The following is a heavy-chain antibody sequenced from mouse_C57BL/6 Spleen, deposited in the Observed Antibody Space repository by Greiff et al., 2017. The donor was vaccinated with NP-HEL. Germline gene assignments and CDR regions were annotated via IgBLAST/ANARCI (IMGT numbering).Heavy chain of an antibody. J-gene: IGHJ2*01. CDR3: TRWIYYDY. Sequence: QVQLKESGAELVRPGASVTLSCKASGYTFTDYEMHWVKQTPVHGLEWIGAIDPETGGTAYNQKFKGKAILTADRSSSTAYMELRSLTSEDSAVYYCTRWIYYDYWGQGTTLTVSS. CDR2: IDPETGGT. V-gene: IGHV1-15*01. CDR1: GYTFTDYE.